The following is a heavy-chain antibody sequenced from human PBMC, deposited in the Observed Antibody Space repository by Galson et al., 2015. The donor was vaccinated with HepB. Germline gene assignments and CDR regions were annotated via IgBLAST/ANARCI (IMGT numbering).Heavy chain of an antibody. J-gene: IGHJ4*02. Sequence: SLRLSCAASGFTFSSYAMHWVRQAPGKGLEWVAVISYDGSNKYYADSVKGRFTISRDNSKNTLYLQMNSLRAEDTAVYYCARDGGPGIAAAGSLFDYWGQGTLVTVSS. V-gene: IGHV3-30*04. CDR3: ARDGGPGIAAAGSLFDY. CDR1: GFTFSSYA. D-gene: IGHD6-13*01. CDR2: ISYDGSNK.